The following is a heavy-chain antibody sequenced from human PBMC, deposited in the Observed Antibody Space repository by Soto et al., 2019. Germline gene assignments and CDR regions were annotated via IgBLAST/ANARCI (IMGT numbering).Heavy chain of an antibody. Sequence: QVQLVESGGGVVQPGRSLRLSCAASGFTFSSYGMHWVRQAPGKGLEWVAVVSYDGSNKYYADSVQGRFTISRDNSKSKLYLPINILRAEDTAVYYCAKDLGISSWYWSAPLDYWGQGTLVNVSS. CDR3: AKDLGISSWYWSAPLDY. CDR1: GFTFSSYG. J-gene: IGHJ4*02. V-gene: IGHV3-30*18. CDR2: VSYDGSNK. D-gene: IGHD6-13*01.